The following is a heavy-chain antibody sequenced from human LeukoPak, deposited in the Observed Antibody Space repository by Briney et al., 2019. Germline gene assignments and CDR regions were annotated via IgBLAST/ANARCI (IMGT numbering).Heavy chain of an antibody. V-gene: IGHV4-34*08. J-gene: IGHJ5*01. D-gene: IGHD2-2*01. CDR3: ADHCSSTSCYGDNWFDP. Sequence: PGGSLRLSCAASGFTFSSYWMSWVRQPPGKGLEWIGEINHSGSTNYNPSLKSRVTISVDTSKNQFSLKLSSVTAADTAVYYCADHCSSTSCYGDNWFDPWGQGTLVTVSS. CDR2: INHSGST. CDR1: GFTFSSYW.